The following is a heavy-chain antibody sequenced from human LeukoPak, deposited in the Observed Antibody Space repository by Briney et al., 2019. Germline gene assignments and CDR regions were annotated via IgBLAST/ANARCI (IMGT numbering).Heavy chain of an antibody. D-gene: IGHD2-15*01. Sequence: SETLSLTCTVSGGSISSYYWSWIRQPPGKELEWIGYIYYSGSTNYNPSLKGRVTISVDTYKNQFSLKLSSVTAADTAVYYCARAGIVNWFDPWGQGTLVTVSS. CDR2: IYYSGST. CDR3: ARAGIVNWFDP. CDR1: GGSISSYY. J-gene: IGHJ5*02. V-gene: IGHV4-59*01.